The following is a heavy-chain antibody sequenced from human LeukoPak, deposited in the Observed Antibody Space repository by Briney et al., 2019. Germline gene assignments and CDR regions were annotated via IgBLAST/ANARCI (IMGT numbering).Heavy chain of an antibody. CDR3: ARYYYGMDV. CDR2: IYTSGST. V-gene: IGHV4-61*02. CDR1: GGSISSGSYY. J-gene: IGHJ6*02. Sequence: PSETLSLTRTVSGGSISSGSYYWSWIRQPAGKGLEWIGRIYTSGSTNYNPSLKSRVTISVDTSKNQFSLKLSSVTAADTAVYYCARYYYGMDVWGQGTTVTVSS.